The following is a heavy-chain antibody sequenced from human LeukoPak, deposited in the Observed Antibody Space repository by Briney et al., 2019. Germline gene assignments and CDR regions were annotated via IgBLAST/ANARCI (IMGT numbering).Heavy chain of an antibody. V-gene: IGHV1-46*03. CDR1: GYTFTTYY. CDR3: TRGGYEERFDY. D-gene: IGHD5-12*01. CDR2: FNPSGGST. Sequence: GASVKVSCKASGYTFTTYYIHWVRQAPGQGLEWVGIFNPSGGSTNYAQKFQDRVTMTRDTSTSTGYMERSSLRSEDTAVYYCTRGGYEERFDYWGQGTLVTVSS. J-gene: IGHJ4*02.